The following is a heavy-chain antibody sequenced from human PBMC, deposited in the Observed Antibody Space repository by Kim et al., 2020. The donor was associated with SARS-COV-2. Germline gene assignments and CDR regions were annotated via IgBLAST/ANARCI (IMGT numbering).Heavy chain of an antibody. V-gene: IGHV3-53*01. CDR1: GFTVSSNY. D-gene: IGHD3-22*01. Sequence: GGSLRLSCAASGFTVSSNYMSWVRQAPGKGLEWVSVIYSGGSTYYADSVKGRFTISRDNSKNTLYLQMNSLRAEDTAVYYCARSLYDSSGYTFDYWGQGTLVTVSS. CDR2: IYSGGST. CDR3: ARSLYDSSGYTFDY. J-gene: IGHJ4*02.